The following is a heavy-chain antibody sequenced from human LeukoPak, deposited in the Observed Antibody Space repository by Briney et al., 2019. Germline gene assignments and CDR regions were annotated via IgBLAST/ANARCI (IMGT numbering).Heavy chain of an antibody. CDR1: GYTFTTYG. D-gene: IGHD2-2*01. Sequence: ASVKVSCKASGYTFTTYGISWVRQAPGQGLEWMGWISAYNGNTNHAQKFQGRVTMTTDTSTSTAYMELRSLRSDDTAVYYCARGDIVVVPAALPDYWGQGTLVTVSS. J-gene: IGHJ4*02. CDR2: ISAYNGNT. V-gene: IGHV1-18*01. CDR3: ARGDIVVVPAALPDY.